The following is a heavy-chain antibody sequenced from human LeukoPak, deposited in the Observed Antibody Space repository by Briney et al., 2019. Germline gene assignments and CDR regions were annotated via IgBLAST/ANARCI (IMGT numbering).Heavy chain of an antibody. CDR2: ISSSNSYI. V-gene: IGHV3-21*01. Sequence: ETLSLTCTVSGYSISSGYYWGWIRQPSGKGLEWVSSISSSNSYIYYADSVKGRFTISRDNAKNSLYLQMNTLRAEDTALYYCARGGRANGVYDAFDIWGQGTIVTVSS. CDR3: ARGGRANGVYDAFDI. CDR1: GYSISSGYY. J-gene: IGHJ3*02. D-gene: IGHD2-8*01.